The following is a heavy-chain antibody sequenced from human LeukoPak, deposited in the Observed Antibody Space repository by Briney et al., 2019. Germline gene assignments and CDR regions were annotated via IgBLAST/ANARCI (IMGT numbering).Heavy chain of an antibody. CDR1: GGSFSGYY. D-gene: IGHD5-18*01. J-gene: IGHJ6*02. CDR2: INHSGST. CDR3: ARDRLQLWRENYYYYGMDV. Sequence: PSETLSLTCAVYGGSFSGYYWSWIRQPPGKGLEWIGEINHSGSTNYNPSLKSRVTISVDTSKNQFSLKLSSVTAADTAVYYCARDRLQLWRENYYYYGMDVWGQGTTVTVSS. V-gene: IGHV4-34*01.